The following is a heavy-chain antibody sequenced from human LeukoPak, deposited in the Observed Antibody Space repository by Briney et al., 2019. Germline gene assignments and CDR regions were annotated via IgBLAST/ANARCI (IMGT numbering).Heavy chain of an antibody. D-gene: IGHD1-26*01. CDR1: GGTFSSYA. CDR3: AGAPSGSYPFDY. V-gene: IGHV1-69*01. Sequence: ASVKVSCKASGGTFSSYAISWVRQAPGQELEWMGGIIPIFGTANYAQKFQGRVTITADESTSTAYMELSSLRSEDTAVYYCAGAPSGSYPFDYWGQGTLVTVSS. CDR2: IIPIFGTA. J-gene: IGHJ4*02.